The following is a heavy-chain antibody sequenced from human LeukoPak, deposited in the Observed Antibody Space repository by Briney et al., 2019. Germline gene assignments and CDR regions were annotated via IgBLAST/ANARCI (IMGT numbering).Heavy chain of an antibody. D-gene: IGHD1-26*01. Sequence: SETLSLTCTVSGGSVNSDSYHWRWIRQPPGKGLEWIGYIHYSGSTIQKPSLKSRVTISVDTSRNQFSLKLTSVTAADTAVYYCARDAGDYFDYWGQGTLVTVSS. CDR3: ARDAGDYFDY. J-gene: IGHJ4*02. CDR1: GGSVNSDSYH. V-gene: IGHV4-61*01. CDR2: IHYSGST.